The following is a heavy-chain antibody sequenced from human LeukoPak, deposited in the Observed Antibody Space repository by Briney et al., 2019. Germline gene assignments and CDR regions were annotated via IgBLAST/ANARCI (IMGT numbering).Heavy chain of an antibody. CDR1: GYTFTGYY. CDR3: AFRAMATSFDY. J-gene: IGHJ4*02. Sequence: ASVKVSCKASGYTFTGYYMHWVRQAPGQGLEWRGRINPNSGGTNYAQKFQDRVTMTRDTSISTAYIQLSRLRSDDTGVYYCAFRAMATSFDYWGKGTLVTVSS. CDR2: INPNSGGT. V-gene: IGHV1-2*05. D-gene: IGHD5-24*01.